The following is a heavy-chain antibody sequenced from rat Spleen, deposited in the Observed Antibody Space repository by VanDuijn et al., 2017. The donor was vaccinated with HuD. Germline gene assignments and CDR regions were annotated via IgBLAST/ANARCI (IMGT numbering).Heavy chain of an antibody. CDR1: GFTFSDYY. Sequence: EVQLVESGGGLVQPGRSMKLSCAASGFTFSDYYMAWVRQAPKKGLEWVASISYEGSSTYYGDSVKGRFTISRDNAKSTLYLQMNSLRSEDTATYYCARHNWERGPYWYFDFWGPGTMVTVSS. D-gene: IGHD5-1*01. V-gene: IGHV5-22*01. CDR3: ARHNWERGPYWYFDF. CDR2: ISYEGSST. J-gene: IGHJ1*01.